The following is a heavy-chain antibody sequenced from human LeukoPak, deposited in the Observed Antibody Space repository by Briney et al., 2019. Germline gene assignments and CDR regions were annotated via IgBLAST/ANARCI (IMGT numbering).Heavy chain of an antibody. CDR1: GGTFSSYA. D-gene: IGHD3-10*01. CDR3: ARVRGSSYGDFFDY. J-gene: IGHJ4*02. CDR2: IIPIFGTA. V-gene: IGHV1-69*13. Sequence: GASVKVSCKASGGTFSSYAISWVRQAPGQGLEWMGGIIPIFGTANYTQKFQGRVTITADESTSTAYMELSRLRSDDTAVYYCARVRGSSYGDFFDYWGQGTLVTVSS.